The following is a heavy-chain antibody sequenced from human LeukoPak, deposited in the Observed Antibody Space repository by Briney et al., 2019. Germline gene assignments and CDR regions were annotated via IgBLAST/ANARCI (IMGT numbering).Heavy chain of an antibody. V-gene: IGHV4-34*01. J-gene: IGHJ6*04. CDR2: INHSGST. D-gene: IGHD3-3*01. CDR1: GGSISTYY. CDR3: ARGGITIFGVVIIGMDV. Sequence: SETLSLTCTVSGGSISTYYWSWIRQPPGKGLEWIGEINHSGSTNYNPSLKSRVTISVDTSKNQFSLKLSSVTAADTAVYYCARGGITIFGVVIIGMDVWGKGTTVTVSS.